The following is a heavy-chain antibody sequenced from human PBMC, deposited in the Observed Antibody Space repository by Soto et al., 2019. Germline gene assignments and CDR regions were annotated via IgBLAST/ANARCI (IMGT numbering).Heavy chain of an antibody. V-gene: IGHV2-5*01. J-gene: IGHJ4*02. CDR2: IYWNDDK. CDR1: GFSLSTSGVG. D-gene: IGHD5-12*01. Sequence: QITLKESGPTLVKPTQTLTLTCTFSGFSLSTSGVGVGWIRQPPGKALEWLALIYWNDDKRYSPSLKSRLTITKDTSKNQMVLTMTIMDPLDTATYYCAHRPVGLVDDYFDSWGQGTLVTVSS. CDR3: AHRPVGLVDDYFDS.